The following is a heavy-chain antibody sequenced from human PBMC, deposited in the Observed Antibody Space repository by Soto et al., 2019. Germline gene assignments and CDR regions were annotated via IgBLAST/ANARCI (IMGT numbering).Heavy chain of an antibody. CDR1: GYIFVNYG. CDR3: AMXXNXVXPTPQXV. J-gene: IGHJ6*02. Sequence: QVQLVQSGDEVRKPGSSVKVSCKASGYIFVNYGIAWVRQAPGQGLEWMGWISPYSGNTHYASKVQGRLTMTTDTSTSTAYMDLGXXXSDXXXVYXCAMXXNXVXPTPQXVWGQGTTVTVSS. V-gene: IGHV1-18*01. CDR2: ISPYSGNT.